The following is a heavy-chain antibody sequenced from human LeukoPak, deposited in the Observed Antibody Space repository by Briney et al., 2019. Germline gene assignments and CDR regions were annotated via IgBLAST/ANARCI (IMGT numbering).Heavy chain of an antibody. CDR2: INHSGNT. J-gene: IGHJ4*02. CDR1: GGSLSGYY. D-gene: IGHD1-26*01. CDR3: ARQGNGTSYYYYTFPY. Sequence: SETLSLTCAVYGGSLSGYYWSWIRQPPGKGLEWIGEINHSGNTNYNPSLKSRVTMSVDTSKNQFYLKLSSVTAADTAVYYCARQGNGTSYYYYTFPYWGQGTLVTVSS. V-gene: IGHV4-34*01.